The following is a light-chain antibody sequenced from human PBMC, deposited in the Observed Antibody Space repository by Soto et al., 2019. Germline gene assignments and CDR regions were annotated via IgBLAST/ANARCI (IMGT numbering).Light chain of an antibody. CDR2: AAS. J-gene: IGKJ1*01. V-gene: IGKV1-39*01. CDR3: QQSYSLPWT. CDR1: QSISSY. Sequence: DIQMTQSPSSLSTSVGDRVTITCRASQSISSYLNWFQQKPGKAPKLLIYAASSLRSAVPSRFSGSGSGTDFTLTISSLQPEDFATYYCQQSYSLPWTFGQGTKVEIK.